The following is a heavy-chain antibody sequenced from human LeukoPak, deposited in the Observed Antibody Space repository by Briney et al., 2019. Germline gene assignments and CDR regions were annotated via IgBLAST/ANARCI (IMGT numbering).Heavy chain of an antibody. CDR1: GGSVSIGSYY. J-gene: IGHJ1*01. CDR3: ARTNDFWTGYYEK. CDR2: IYVSGTI. D-gene: IGHD3/OR15-3a*01. V-gene: IGHV4-61*02. Sequence: PSQTLSLTCRVSGGSVSIGSYYWSWLRQSAGKGLEWIGRIYVSGTIDYNPSLESRVTIFKDMSKNQLFLRLSSVTAADTAVYYCARTNDFWTGYYEKWGRGTLVTVSS.